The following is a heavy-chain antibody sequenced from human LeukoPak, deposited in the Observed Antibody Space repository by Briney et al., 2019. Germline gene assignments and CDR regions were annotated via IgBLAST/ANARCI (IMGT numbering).Heavy chain of an antibody. V-gene: IGHV1-46*01. CDR1: GYTFTSYY. J-gene: IGHJ4*02. CDR2: IRPSGGRP. D-gene: IGHD3-16*02. Sequence: ASVNLSYKASGYTFTSYYIHWLRQAPGQGLEWMGIIRPSGGRPSYPQNFQGRVTMTMDMSASTVHMELSSLTSEDTAMYYCAREPPESFRFDYWGQGAPVTVSS. CDR3: AREPPESFRFDY.